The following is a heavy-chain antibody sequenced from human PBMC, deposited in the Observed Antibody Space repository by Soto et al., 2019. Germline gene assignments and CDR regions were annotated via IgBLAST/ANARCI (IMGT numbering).Heavy chain of an antibody. J-gene: IGHJ3*01. D-gene: IGHD3-9*01. V-gene: IGHV4-31*03. CDR2: FYSSGVT. Sequence: QVHLQESGPGLVKPSQTLTLTCTISGVSLSTDGYYWTWIRQHPGKGLEWVGDFYSSGVTYYNTSLKCRVRVPPATSEHFSLSMTTVTAADTAIYYCARRHDILTGSDAYDVWGQGTLVTVSS. CDR3: ARRHDILTGSDAYDV. CDR1: GVSLSTDGYY.